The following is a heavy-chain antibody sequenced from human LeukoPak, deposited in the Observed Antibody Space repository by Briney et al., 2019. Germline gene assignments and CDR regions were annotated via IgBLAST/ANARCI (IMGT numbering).Heavy chain of an antibody. V-gene: IGHV3-48*03. CDR1: GFTFSSYE. D-gene: IGHD3-22*01. Sequence: GGSLRLSCAASGFTFSSYEMNWVRQAPGKGLEWVSSISRSATTIYYADSVKGRFTISRDNAKNSLYLQMNSLRAEDMALYYCAKGGIYYDSSGPQTDWGQGTLVTVSS. J-gene: IGHJ4*02. CDR3: AKGGIYYDSSGPQTD. CDR2: ISRSATTI.